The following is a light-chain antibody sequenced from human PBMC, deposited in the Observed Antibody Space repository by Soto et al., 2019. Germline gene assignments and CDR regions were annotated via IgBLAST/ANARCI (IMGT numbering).Light chain of an antibody. CDR3: GAWDSSLSGVL. Sequence: QSVVTQPPSVSAAPGQRVTISCSGTTSNIGRNSVSWYQQLPGTVPRLLIYDDYMRPSGIPDRFSGSKSGTSATLAITGLQTGDEADYYCGAWDSSLSGVLFGGGTQLTVL. V-gene: IGLV1-51*01. CDR1: TSNIGRNS. J-gene: IGLJ2*01. CDR2: DDY.